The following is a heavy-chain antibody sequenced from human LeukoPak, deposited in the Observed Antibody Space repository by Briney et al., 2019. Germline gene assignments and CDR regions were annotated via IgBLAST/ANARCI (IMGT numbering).Heavy chain of an antibody. J-gene: IGHJ3*02. D-gene: IGHD3-10*01. V-gene: IGHV1-69*06. CDR3: ARSGRSSLEVAFDI. Sequence: SVKVSCKASGGTFSSYAISWVRQAPGQGLEWMGGIIPIFGTANYAQKFQGRVTITADKSTSTAYMELSSPRSEDTAVYYCARSGRSSLEVAFDICGQGTMVTVSS. CDR1: GGTFSSYA. CDR2: IIPIFGTA.